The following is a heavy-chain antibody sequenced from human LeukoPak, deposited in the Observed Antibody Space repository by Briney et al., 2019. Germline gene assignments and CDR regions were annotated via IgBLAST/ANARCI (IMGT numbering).Heavy chain of an antibody. CDR3: ARGAPTASFY. CDR1: GFTFSSYW. Sequence: GGSLRLSCAASGFTFSSYWMHWVRQAPGKGLAWVSRINSDGSSTSYADSVKGRFTISRDNAKNTLYLQMNSLRAEDTAVYYCARGAPTASFYWGQGTLVTVSS. CDR2: INSDGSST. V-gene: IGHV3-74*01. D-gene: IGHD1-7*01. J-gene: IGHJ4*02.